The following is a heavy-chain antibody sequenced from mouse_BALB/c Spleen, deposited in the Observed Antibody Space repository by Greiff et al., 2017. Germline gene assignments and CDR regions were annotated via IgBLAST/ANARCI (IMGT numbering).Heavy chain of an antibody. CDR2: IWRGGST. Sequence: QVQLKESGPSLVQPSQSLSITCTVSGFSLTSYGVHWVRQSPGKGLEWLGVIWRGGSTDYNAAFMSRLSITKDNSKSQVFFKMNSLQADDTAIYYSAKKEGPYYGLYYCAMDYWGQGTSVTVSS. CDR3: AKKEGPYYGLYYCAMDY. D-gene: IGHD2-10*01. V-gene: IGHV2-5-1*01. CDR1: GFSLTSYG. J-gene: IGHJ4*01.